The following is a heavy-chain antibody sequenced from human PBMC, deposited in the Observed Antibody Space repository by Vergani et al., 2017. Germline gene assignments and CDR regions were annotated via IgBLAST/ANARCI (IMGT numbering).Heavy chain of an antibody. D-gene: IGHD3-10*01. CDR3: ARDSRFGELFWFDP. Sequence: QVQLQESGPGLVKPSETLSLTCTVSGGSISSYYWSWIRQPPGKGLEWIGYIYYSGSTNYNPSLKSRVTISVDTSKNQFSLKLSSVTAADTAVYYCARDSRFGELFWFDPWGQGTLVTVSS. V-gene: IGHV4-59*01. CDR1: GGSISSYY. CDR2: IYYSGST. J-gene: IGHJ5*02.